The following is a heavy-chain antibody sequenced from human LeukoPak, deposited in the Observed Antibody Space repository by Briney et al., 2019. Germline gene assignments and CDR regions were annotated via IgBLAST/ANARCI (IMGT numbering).Heavy chain of an antibody. Sequence: GGSLRLSCAVSGFTFNEYGMHWVRQAPGKGLVWVSRINSDGSSTSYADSVKGRFTISRDNAKNTLYLQMNSLRAEDTAVYYCARGPRSMDVWGKGTTVTVSS. CDR2: INSDGSST. CDR3: ARGPRSMDV. CDR1: GFTFNEYG. V-gene: IGHV3-74*01. J-gene: IGHJ6*03.